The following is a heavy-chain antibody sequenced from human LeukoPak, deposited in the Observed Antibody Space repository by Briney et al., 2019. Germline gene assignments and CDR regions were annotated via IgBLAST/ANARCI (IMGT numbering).Heavy chain of an antibody. D-gene: IGHD3-10*01. V-gene: IGHV1-2*02. CDR1: GYTFTGYY. Sequence: GASVKVSCKASGYTFTGYYMHWVRQAPGQGLEWMGWINPNSGGTNYAQKFQGGVTMTRDTSISTAYMELSRLRSDDTAVYYCARPYYYGSGSYLTGFGYWGQGTLVTVSS. CDR2: INPNSGGT. J-gene: IGHJ4*02. CDR3: ARPYYYGSGSYLTGFGY.